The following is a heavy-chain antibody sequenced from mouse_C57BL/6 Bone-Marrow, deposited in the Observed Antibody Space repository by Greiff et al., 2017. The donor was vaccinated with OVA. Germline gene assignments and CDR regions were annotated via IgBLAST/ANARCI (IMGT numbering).Heavy chain of an antibody. CDR3: TLYYYGSSPDY. CDR1: GYTFTSYW. D-gene: IGHD1-1*01. V-gene: IGHV1-5*01. CDR2: IYPGNSDT. Sequence: EVQLQQSGTVLARPGASVKMSCKTSGYTFTSYWMHWVKQRPGQGLEWIGAIYPGNSDTSYNQKFKGKAKLTAVTSASTAYMELSSLTNEDSSVYYCTLYYYGSSPDYWGQGTTLTVSS. J-gene: IGHJ2*01.